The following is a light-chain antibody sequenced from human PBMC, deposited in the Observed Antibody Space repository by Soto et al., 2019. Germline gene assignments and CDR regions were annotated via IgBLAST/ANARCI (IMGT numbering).Light chain of an antibody. Sequence: DIQMTQAPATLSASVGDRVTITCRASQRISNWLAWYQQRPGKAPKLLIYDASSLESGVPSRFSGSGSGTEFTLTISSLQPDDFATYYCHQYNSYFRTFGQGTKVEIK. CDR2: DAS. CDR3: HQYNSYFRT. V-gene: IGKV1-5*01. CDR1: QRISNW. J-gene: IGKJ1*01.